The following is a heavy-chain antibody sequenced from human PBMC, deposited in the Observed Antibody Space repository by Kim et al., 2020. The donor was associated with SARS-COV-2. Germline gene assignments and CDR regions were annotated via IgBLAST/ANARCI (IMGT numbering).Heavy chain of an antibody. CDR3: ATGGIYEGVYSGSDQSAEYFQH. CDR1: GYTLTELS. Sequence: ASVKVSCKVSGYTLTELSMHWVRQAPGKGLEWMGGFDPEDGETIYAQKFQGRVTMTEDTSTDTAYMELSSLRSEDTAVYYCATGGIYEGVYSGSDQSAEYFQHWGQGTLVTVSS. D-gene: IGHD1-26*01. J-gene: IGHJ1*01. CDR2: FDPEDGET. V-gene: IGHV1-24*01.